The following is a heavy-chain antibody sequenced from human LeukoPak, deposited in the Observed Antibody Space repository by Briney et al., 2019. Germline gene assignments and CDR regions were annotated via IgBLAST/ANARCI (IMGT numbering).Heavy chain of an antibody. CDR2: IYYSGST. D-gene: IGHD4-17*01. Sequence: LRLSCAASGFTFSKYSMNWVRQAPGKGLEWIGYIYYSGSTYYNPSLKSRVTISVDTSKNQFSLKLSSVTAADTAVYYCAREIVGYGDYEGWFDPWGQGTLVTVSS. CDR3: AREIVGYGDYEGWFDP. CDR1: GFTFSKYS. V-gene: IGHV4-30-4*08. J-gene: IGHJ5*02.